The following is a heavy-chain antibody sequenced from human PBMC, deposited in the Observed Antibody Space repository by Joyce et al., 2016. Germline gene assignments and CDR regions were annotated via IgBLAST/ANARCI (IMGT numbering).Heavy chain of an antibody. CDR3: TTDHTYPNFWSGYVNWFDP. J-gene: IGHJ5*02. V-gene: IGHV1-24*01. CDR2: FAPELGEI. Sequence: QVQLVQSGAELKKHGASVKVSCKVFGDSLSEVSLHWGRQAPGKGLEWMGGFAPELGEINYAAKFQGRFTMTEDTSTTTVYMELTILRFDDTALYYCTTDHTYPNFWSGYVNWFDPWGQGTQVTVSS. D-gene: IGHD3-3*01. CDR1: GDSLSEVS.